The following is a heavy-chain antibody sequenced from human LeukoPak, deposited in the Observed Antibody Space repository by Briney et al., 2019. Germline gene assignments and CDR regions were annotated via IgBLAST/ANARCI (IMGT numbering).Heavy chain of an antibody. CDR3: VREGFCFFDF. V-gene: IGHV3-20*04. D-gene: IGHD2-15*01. Sequence: PGGSLRLSCAASGFTFSSLGMNWVRQAPGKGLEWVSGISWNSGSIGYADSVKGRFTISRDNAKDSVYLQMNSLRAEDSATYYCVREGFCFFDFWGQGTLVTVSS. CDR1: GFTFSSLG. CDR2: ISWNSGSI. J-gene: IGHJ4*01.